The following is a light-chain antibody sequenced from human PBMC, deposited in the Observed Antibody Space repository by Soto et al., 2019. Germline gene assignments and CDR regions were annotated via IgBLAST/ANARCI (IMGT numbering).Light chain of an antibody. J-gene: IGLJ1*01. CDR2: DVN. Sequence: QSVLTQPASVSGSPGQSIAISCTGTSSDVGGYNYVSWYQQHPGKAPKLMVYDVNDRPSGVSDRFSGSKSGNTASLTISGLQAEDEADYYCSSYTRSPSYVFGPGTKVTVL. V-gene: IGLV2-14*01. CDR3: SSYTRSPSYV. CDR1: SSDVGGYNY.